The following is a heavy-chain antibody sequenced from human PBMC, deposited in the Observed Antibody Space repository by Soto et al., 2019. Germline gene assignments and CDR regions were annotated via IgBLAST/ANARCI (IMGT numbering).Heavy chain of an antibody. D-gene: IGHD6-6*01. V-gene: IGHV4-30-2*01. J-gene: IGHJ6*02. CDR2: IYHSGST. CDR3: ARWGRSSSSGYYYYGMDV. Sequence: QLQLQESGSGLVKPSQTLSLTCAVSGGSISSGGYSWSWIRQPPGKGLEWIGYIYHSGSTYYNPSLKSRVTISVDRSKNQFSLKLGSVTAADTAVYYCARWGRSSSSGYYYYGMDVWGQGNTVTVSS. CDR1: GGSISSGGYS.